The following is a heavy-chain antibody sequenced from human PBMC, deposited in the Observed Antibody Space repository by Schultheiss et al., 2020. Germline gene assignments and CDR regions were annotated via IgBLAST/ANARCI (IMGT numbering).Heavy chain of an antibody. J-gene: IGHJ6*02. CDR1: GGSISSSNW. CDR2: IYHSGST. D-gene: IGHD6-13*01. CDR3: ARVGIAPPYGMDV. Sequence: SETLSLTCAVSGGSISSSNWWSWVRQPPGKGLEWIGEIYHSGSTNYNPSLKSRVTISVDKSKNQFSLKLSSVTAADTAVYYCARVGIAPPYGMDVWGQGTTVTVSS. V-gene: IGHV4-4*02.